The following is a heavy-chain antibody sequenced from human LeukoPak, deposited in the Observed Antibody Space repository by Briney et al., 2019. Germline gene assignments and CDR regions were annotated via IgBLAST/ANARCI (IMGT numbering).Heavy chain of an antibody. J-gene: IGHJ4*02. D-gene: IGHD2-2*01. CDR1: GFTFSGSW. Sequence: GGSLRLSCAASGFTFSGSWMSWIRQAPGKGLEWVANTKPDGSDKYYVDSVKGRFTISRDNAKNSLYLQMNSLRAEDTAVYYCARATSWSHWGQGTLVTVSS. CDR3: ARATSWSH. V-gene: IGHV3-7*01. CDR2: TKPDGSDK.